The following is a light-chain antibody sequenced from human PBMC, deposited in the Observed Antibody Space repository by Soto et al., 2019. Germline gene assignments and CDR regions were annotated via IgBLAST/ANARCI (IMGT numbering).Light chain of an antibody. V-gene: IGKV3-15*01. Sequence: EIVMTQSPATLSVSPGERATLSCRASQSVKSNLAWYQQKPGQAPRLLMYGASTRATGIPARFSGSGSGTEFTLTISSLQSEDSAVYYCHQFNNWPLTFGGGTRWIS. CDR3: HQFNNWPLT. CDR1: QSVKSN. CDR2: GAS. J-gene: IGKJ4*01.